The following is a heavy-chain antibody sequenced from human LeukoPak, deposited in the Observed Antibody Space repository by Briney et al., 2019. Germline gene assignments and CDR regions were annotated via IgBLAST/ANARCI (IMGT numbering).Heavy chain of an antibody. CDR3: ASSSSGWYYFDY. D-gene: IGHD6-19*01. CDR2: IIPIFGTA. J-gene: IGHJ4*02. CDR1: GGTFSSYA. V-gene: IGHV1-69*13. Sequence: ASVKVSCKASGGTFSSYAISWVRQAPGQGLEWMGGIIPIFGTANYAQKFQGRVTITADESTSTAYMELSSLRSEDTAMYYCASSSSGWYYFDYWGQGTLVTVSS.